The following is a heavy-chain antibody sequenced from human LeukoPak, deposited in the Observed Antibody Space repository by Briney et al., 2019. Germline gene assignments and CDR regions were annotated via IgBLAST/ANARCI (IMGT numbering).Heavy chain of an antibody. V-gene: IGHV3-7*03. CDR2: TKQDENEQ. CDR3: ATYSGVHHKTFDD. CDR1: GITVSRYW. J-gene: IGHJ4*02. D-gene: IGHD1-26*01. Sequence: GGSLRLSCAASGITVSRYWMSWVRQAPGGGLEWVANTKQDENEQDYVDSVRGRFTISRDNAKNSLYLQMNSLRVEDTALYFCATYSGVHHKTFDDWGQGTLVTVSS.